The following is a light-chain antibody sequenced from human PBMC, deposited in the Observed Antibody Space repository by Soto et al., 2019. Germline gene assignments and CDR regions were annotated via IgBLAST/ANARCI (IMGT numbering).Light chain of an antibody. CDR1: SSDVGSYNL. CDR2: EDS. Sequence: QPVLTQPASVSGSPGQSITISCTGTSSDVGSYNLVSWYQQHPGKAPKLMISEDSKRPSGVSNRFSGSKSGNTASLTISGLQAEDEADYYCSSYAGSTTYVVFGGGTKLTVL. J-gene: IGLJ2*01. CDR3: SSYAGSTTYVV. V-gene: IGLV2-23*01.